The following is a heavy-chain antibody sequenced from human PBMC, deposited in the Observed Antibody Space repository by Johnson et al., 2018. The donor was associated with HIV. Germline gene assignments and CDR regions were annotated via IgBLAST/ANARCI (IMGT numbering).Heavy chain of an antibody. J-gene: IGHJ3*01. D-gene: IGHD3-3*01. V-gene: IGHV3-66*01. CDR1: GFTVSSNY. CDR3: ARDGGYNLWSGWPPGAFDF. Sequence: VQLVASGGGLVQPGRSLRLSCAASGFTVSSNYMSWVRQAPGKGLEWVSAIYSDGSTYYAESVRGRFTISRDNAKNSLYLQMNSLRAEDTAVYYCARDGGYNLWSGWPPGAFDFWGQGTMVTVSS. CDR2: IYSDGST.